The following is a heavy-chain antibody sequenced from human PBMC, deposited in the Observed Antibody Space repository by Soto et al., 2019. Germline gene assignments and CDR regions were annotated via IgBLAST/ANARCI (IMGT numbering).Heavy chain of an antibody. CDR1: GFTFSNYG. CDR3: ATDRLPTTVTTPWFDP. J-gene: IGHJ5*02. CDR2: ISYDGSNK. V-gene: IGHV3-30*03. Sequence: QVQLVGSGGGVVQPGRSLRLSCAASGFTFSNYGMHWVRQAPGKGLEWVAVISYDGSNKYYADSVKGRFTISRDNSENTRYLKMDSLRAEDTAVYYCATDRLPTTVTTPWFDPWGQGTLVTVSS. D-gene: IGHD4-17*01.